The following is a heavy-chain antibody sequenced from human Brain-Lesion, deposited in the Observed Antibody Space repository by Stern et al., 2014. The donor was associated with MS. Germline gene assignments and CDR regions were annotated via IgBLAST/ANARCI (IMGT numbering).Heavy chain of an antibody. V-gene: IGHV5-51*01. J-gene: IGHJ4*02. CDR1: GYRFTSNW. Sequence: VQLVESGAEVKKPGESLKISCKGSGYRFTSNWIGWVRQMHGKGLEWMGIIWPGDSDTRYRPSFQGQVPISADKSISTAYLQWSSLQASDTAMYYCARRGDSSSSGFDYWGQGTLVIVSS. D-gene: IGHD6-6*01. CDR2: IWPGDSDT. CDR3: ARRGDSSSSGFDY.